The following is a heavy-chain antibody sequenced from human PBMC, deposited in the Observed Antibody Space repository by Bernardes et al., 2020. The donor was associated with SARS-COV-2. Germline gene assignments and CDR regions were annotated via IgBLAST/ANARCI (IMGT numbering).Heavy chain of an antibody. CDR1: GFSFSSNG. J-gene: IGHJ4*02. D-gene: IGHD2-2*01. CDR2: IWYDGSHK. CDR3: ARDSGKYQFSMEY. V-gene: IGHV3-33*01. Sequence: GGSLRLSCAASGFSFSSNGMHWVRQAPGKGLEWVGVIWYDGSHKNYADSVKGRFTISRDNSKNILDLQMNTLRVEDTAVYYCARDSGKYQFSMEYWGQGTLVTVSS.